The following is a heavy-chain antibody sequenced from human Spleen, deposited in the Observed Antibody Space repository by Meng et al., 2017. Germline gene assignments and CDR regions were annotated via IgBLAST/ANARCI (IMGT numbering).Heavy chain of an antibody. CDR3: ASRDDYGGH. D-gene: IGHD4-23*01. V-gene: IGHV4-4*02. J-gene: IGHJ4*02. CDR1: GDSISSFTW. Sequence: SETLSLTCTVSGDSISSFTWWSWVRQPPGKGLDWNGEICHTRITNYNPALQSRLTISVDKSKNQFSLRLSSVSAADTAVYYCASRDDYGGHWGQGALVTVSS. CDR2: ICHTRIT.